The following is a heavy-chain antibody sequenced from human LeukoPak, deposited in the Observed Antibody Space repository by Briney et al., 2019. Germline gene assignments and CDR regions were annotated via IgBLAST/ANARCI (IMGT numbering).Heavy chain of an antibody. V-gene: IGHV4-59*01. CDR2: SYYSGST. Sequence: SETLSLTCTVSGGSISSYYWSWIRQPPGKGLEGIGYSYYSGSTNYNPSLKSRVTISVDTSKNQFSLKLSSVTAAETAVYYCARGLTARAVAAYFDYWGQGTLVTVSS. CDR3: ARGLTARAVAAYFDY. CDR1: GGSISSYY. D-gene: IGHD6-19*01. J-gene: IGHJ4*02.